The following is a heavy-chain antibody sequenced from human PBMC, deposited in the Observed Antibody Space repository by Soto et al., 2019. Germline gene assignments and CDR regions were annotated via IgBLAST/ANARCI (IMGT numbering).Heavy chain of an antibody. Sequence: ASVKVSCKASGGTFSRYAISWVRQAPGQGLEWMGGIIPIFGTANYAQKFQGRVTITADESTSTAYMELSSLRSEDTAVYYCAVAVGYCSSTSCFDYYYYGMDVWGQGTTVTVS. CDR3: AVAVGYCSSTSCFDYYYYGMDV. CDR1: GGTFSRYA. CDR2: IIPIFGTA. J-gene: IGHJ6*02. V-gene: IGHV1-69*13. D-gene: IGHD2-2*01.